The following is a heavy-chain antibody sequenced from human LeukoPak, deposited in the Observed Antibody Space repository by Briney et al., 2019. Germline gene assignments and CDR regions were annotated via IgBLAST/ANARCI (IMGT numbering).Heavy chain of an antibody. D-gene: IGHD5-24*01. CDR2: IIPTTGLA. J-gene: IGHJ4*02. V-gene: IGHV1-69*04. Sequence: GSSVKVPCKASGGTFTNPAINWVRQAPGQGLEWMGRIIPTTGLASYAQKFQGRVTITADKSTSTAYMELSSLRSEDTAVYYCARAPPRLDGYILYYWGQGTLVTVSS. CDR1: GGTFTNPA. CDR3: ARAPPRLDGYILYY.